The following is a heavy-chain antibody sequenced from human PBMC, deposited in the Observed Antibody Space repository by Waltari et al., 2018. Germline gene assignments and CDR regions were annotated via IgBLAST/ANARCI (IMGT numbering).Heavy chain of an antibody. CDR2: NSNRVTT. J-gene: IGHJ5*02. CDR1: GGSMNSTSFF. CDR3: ARQSVLMWVGAPHPNWFDP. V-gene: IGHV4-39*01. D-gene: IGHD3-10*01. Sequence: QLQLREAGPGLVKPSETLSLTCSVSGGSMNSTSFFWAWIRQPPGKGLEWSATNSNRVTTYYNPSLNRRVPISVDPSQRQLSLRLTSLTAADTAVYFCARQSVLMWVGAPHPNWFDPWGQGTLVTVSS.